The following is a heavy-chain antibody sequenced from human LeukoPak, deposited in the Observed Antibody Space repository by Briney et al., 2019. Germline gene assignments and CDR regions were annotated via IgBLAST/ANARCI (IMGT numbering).Heavy chain of an antibody. V-gene: IGHV3-21*06. CDR3: ARDHSSSWYLVGRNFDY. CDR1: GFFFSSSW. CDR2: ISRSSSHI. Sequence: GGSLRLSCAASGFFFSSSWMHWVRQAPGKGLEWVSSISRSSSHIYFADSVKGRFTISRDNAKNSLYLQVNSLRTEDTAVYYCARDHSSSWYLVGRNFDYWGQGTLVTVSS. J-gene: IGHJ4*02. D-gene: IGHD6-13*01.